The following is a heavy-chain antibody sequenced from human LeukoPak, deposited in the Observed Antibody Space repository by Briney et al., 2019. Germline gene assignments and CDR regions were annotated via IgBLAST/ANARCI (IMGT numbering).Heavy chain of an antibody. V-gene: IGHV1-3*01. CDR2: INAGNGNT. CDR1: GYTIINYG. CDR3: ASSALGGSLDY. D-gene: IGHD2-15*01. Sequence: ASVRVSCKASGYTIINYGVNWVRQAPGQRLEWMGWINAGNGNTKYSQKFQGRVTITRDTSASTAYMELSSLRSEDTAVYYCASSALGGSLDYWGQGTLVTVSS. J-gene: IGHJ4*02.